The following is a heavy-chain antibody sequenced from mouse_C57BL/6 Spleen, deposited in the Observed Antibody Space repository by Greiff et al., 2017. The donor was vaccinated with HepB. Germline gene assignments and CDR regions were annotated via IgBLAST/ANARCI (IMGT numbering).Heavy chain of an antibody. V-gene: IGHV1-64*01. D-gene: IGHD1-1*01. J-gene: IGHJ2*01. CDR2: IHPNSGST. CDR1: GYTFTSYW. Sequence: QVQLQQSGAELVKPGASVKLSCKASGYTFTSYWMHWVKQRPGQGLEWIGMIHPNSGSTNYNEKFKSKATLTVDKSSSTAYMQLSSLTSEDSAVYYCAREENYGSSRFDYWGQGTTLTVSS. CDR3: AREENYGSSRFDY.